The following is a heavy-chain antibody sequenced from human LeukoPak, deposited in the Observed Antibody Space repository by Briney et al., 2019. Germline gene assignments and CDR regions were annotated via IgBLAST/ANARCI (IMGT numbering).Heavy chain of an antibody. CDR3: ATDLAGSYSTFDY. V-gene: IGHV1-24*01. CDR1: GYTLTELS. J-gene: IGHJ4*02. CDR2: FDPEDGET. Sequence: ASVKVSCKVSGYTLTELSMHWVRQAPGKGLEWMGGFDPEDGETIYAQKFQGRVTMTEDTSTDTAYMELSSLRSDDTAVYYCATDLAGSYSTFDYWGQGTLVTVSS. D-gene: IGHD3-10*01.